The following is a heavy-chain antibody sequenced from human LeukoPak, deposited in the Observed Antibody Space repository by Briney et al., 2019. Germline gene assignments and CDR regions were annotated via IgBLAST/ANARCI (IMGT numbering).Heavy chain of an antibody. D-gene: IGHD4-11*01. CDR2: INPNSGGT. V-gene: IGHV1-2*06. CDR3: ARAQDYNNPSDWFDP. Sequence: ASVKVSCKASGYTFTDYYIHWVRQAPGPGLEWMGRINPNSGGTNYAQKFQCRVTMTRDTSISTAYMELSRLTPDDTAVYYCARAQDYNNPSDWFDPWGQGTLVTVSS. CDR1: GYTFTDYY. J-gene: IGHJ5*02.